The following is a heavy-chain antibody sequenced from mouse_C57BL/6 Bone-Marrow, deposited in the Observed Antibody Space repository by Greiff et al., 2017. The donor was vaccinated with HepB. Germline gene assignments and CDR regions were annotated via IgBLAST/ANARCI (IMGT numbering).Heavy chain of an antibody. CDR2: IDPSDSYT. Sequence: VQLQQPGAELVMPGASVKLSCKASGYTFTSYWMHWVKQRPGQGLEWIGEIDPSDSYTNYNQKFKGKSTLTVDKSSSTAYMQLSSLTSEDSAVYYCARDHCGSSPAYWGQGTLVTVSA. V-gene: IGHV1-69*01. CDR1: GYTFTSYW. CDR3: ARDHCGSSPAY. J-gene: IGHJ3*01. D-gene: IGHD1-1*01.